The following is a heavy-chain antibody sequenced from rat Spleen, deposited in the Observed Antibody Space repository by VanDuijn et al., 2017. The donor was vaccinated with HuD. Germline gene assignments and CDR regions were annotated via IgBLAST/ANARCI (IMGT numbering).Heavy chain of an antibody. D-gene: IGHD1-11*01. CDR2: INYDGRST. J-gene: IGHJ3*01. V-gene: IGHV5-20*01. CDR1: GFTFSDYY. Sequence: EVQLVESDGGLVQPGRSLKLSCAASGFTFSDYYMAWVRQAPTKGLEWVATINYDGRSTYYRDSVKGRVTISRDTAKNTLYLQMGSLRSEDTATYYGTTSGGLRSWFAYWRQGTLVTVSS. CDR3: TTSGGLRSWFAY.